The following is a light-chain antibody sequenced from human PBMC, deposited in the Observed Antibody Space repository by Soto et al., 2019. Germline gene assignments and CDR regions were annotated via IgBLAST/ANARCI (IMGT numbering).Light chain of an antibody. CDR3: AAWDASLSGHV. J-gene: IGLJ1*01. CDR2: ANA. V-gene: IGLV1-40*01. Sequence: QSVLTQPPSVSEAPGQRVTISCTGTSSDIGAGHDVHWYQQVPGAAPKLLIYANAIRPSGVPDRFSGSKSGTSASLAITGLRAEDEADYYCAAWDASLSGHVFGAGTKSPS. CDR1: SSDIGAGHD.